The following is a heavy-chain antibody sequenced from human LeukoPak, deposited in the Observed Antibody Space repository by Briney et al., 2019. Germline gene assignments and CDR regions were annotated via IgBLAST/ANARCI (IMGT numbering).Heavy chain of an antibody. Sequence: PGGSLRLSCAASGFTFSSYAMSWVRQAPGEGLEWVLDISGSGGSTYYAETVKGRFTISRDNSKNTRYLQMNSLRAEDTAVYYCATHSTYYDILAGYCFDYWGQGTLVTVSS. CDR1: GFTFSSYA. V-gene: IGHV3-23*01. J-gene: IGHJ4*02. D-gene: IGHD3-9*01. CDR3: ATHSTYYDILAGYCFDY. CDR2: ISGSGGST.